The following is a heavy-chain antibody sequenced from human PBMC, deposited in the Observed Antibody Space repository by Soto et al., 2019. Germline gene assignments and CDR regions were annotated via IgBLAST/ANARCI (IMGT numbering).Heavy chain of an antibody. CDR1: GGSMNDFY. CDR3: ARVGGVAARTFDY. V-gene: IGHV4-59*07. Sequence: SDSVSLTCAFSGGSMNDFYWSWIRQPPGKGLEWIGYIYYSGSTDYNPSLKGRVTISVDTSKNQFSLKLRSVTAADTAVYYCARVGGVAARTFDYWGQGTLVTVSS. J-gene: IGHJ4*02. D-gene: IGHD6-6*01. CDR2: IYYSGST.